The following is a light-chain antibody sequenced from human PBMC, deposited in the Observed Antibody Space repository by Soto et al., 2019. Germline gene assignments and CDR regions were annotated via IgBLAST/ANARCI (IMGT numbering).Light chain of an antibody. J-gene: IGLJ2*01. V-gene: IGLV1-40*01. Sequence: QSVLTQPPSVSGAPGQRVTISCTGRSSNIGAGHAVHWDQQLPGTAPKLLIHSNNNRPSGVPDRFSGSKSGTSASLAIAGLQDDDEADYYCQSYDPTLRTSRFGGVTKLTVL. CDR3: QSYDPTLRTSR. CDR2: SNN. CDR1: SSNIGAGHA.